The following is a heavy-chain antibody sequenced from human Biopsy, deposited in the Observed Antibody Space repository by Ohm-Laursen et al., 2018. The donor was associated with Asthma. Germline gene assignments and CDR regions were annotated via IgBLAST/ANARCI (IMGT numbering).Heavy chain of an antibody. D-gene: IGHD6-19*01. CDR3: ARGDSSGWSHYYFDY. J-gene: IGHJ4*02. CDR1: GLTFSSFA. Sequence: GSLRLSCAASGLTFSSFAMTWVRLSPGKGPEWVAGISGSGGRTDYGDSVKGRFTISRDNSKNTLFLQMSSLRADDTAVYYCARGDSSGWSHYYFDYWGQGTLVTVSS. V-gene: IGHV3-23*01. CDR2: ISGSGGRT.